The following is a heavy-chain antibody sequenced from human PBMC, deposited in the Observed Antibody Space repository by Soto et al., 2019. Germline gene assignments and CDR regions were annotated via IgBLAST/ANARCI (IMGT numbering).Heavy chain of an antibody. J-gene: IGHJ6*02. CDR3: ATVTGTTSVGMDV. CDR2: IYHSGST. V-gene: IGHV4-4*02. D-gene: IGHD1-7*01. Sequence: SETLSLICAVSGGSISSSNWWSWVRQPTGKGLEWIGEIYHSGSTNYNPSLKSRVTISVDKSKNQFSLKLSSVTAADTAVYYCATVTGTTSVGMDVWGQGTTVTVSS. CDR1: GGSISSSNW.